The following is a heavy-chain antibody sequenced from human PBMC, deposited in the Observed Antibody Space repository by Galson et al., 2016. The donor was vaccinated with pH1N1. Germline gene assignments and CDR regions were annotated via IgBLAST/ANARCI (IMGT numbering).Heavy chain of an antibody. V-gene: IGHV2-5*08. CDR1: GFSLSSGMG. Sequence: PALVKPTQTLTLTCTLSGFSLSSGMGVNWIRQTPGKALEWLALIYWDGEKQYSPSLKNRLTIIGDTSKNQVVLVMTDMDPVDTGTYFCVRRRFGTTDYWGQGTQVIVSS. D-gene: IGHD3-10*01. CDR3: VRRRFGTTDY. J-gene: IGHJ4*02. CDR2: IYWDGEK.